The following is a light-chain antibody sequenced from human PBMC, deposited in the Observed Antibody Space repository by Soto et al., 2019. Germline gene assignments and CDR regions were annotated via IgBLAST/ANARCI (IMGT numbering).Light chain of an antibody. Sequence: EVVMTQSPATLSVSPGERATLSCRASQSVSSNLAWYQQKPGQAPRPLIYGASTRATGIPARFSGSGSRTEFTLTISSLQSEDFAVYYCQQHAHWPLTFGGGTKVDIK. V-gene: IGKV3-15*01. CDR2: GAS. CDR1: QSVSSN. CDR3: QQHAHWPLT. J-gene: IGKJ4*01.